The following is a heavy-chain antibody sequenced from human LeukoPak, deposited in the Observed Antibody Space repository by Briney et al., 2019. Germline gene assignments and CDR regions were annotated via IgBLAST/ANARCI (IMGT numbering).Heavy chain of an antibody. V-gene: IGHV4-38-2*02. CDR1: GYSISSGYY. D-gene: IGHD2-2*01. CDR3: ARDPDIVVVPAAD. J-gene: IGHJ4*02. Sequence: SETLSLTCTVSGYSISSGYYWGWIRQPPGKGLEWIGSIYHSGSTHYNPSLKSRVTISVDTSKNQFSLKLSSVTAADTAVYYCARDPDIVVVPAADWGQGTLVTVSS. CDR2: IYHSGST.